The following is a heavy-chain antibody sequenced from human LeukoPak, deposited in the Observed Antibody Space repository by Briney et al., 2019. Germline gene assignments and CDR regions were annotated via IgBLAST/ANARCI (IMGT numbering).Heavy chain of an antibody. Sequence: SETLSLTCTVSGYSISTGYYWGWIRQPPGKGLEWIGSIYHSGTTYYNPSLKSRVTISVDTSKNQFSLKLSSVTAADTAVYYCARDRGSGWTWFDPWGQGTLVTVSS. CDR1: GYSISTGYY. V-gene: IGHV4-38-2*02. CDR2: IYHSGTT. D-gene: IGHD6-19*01. CDR3: ARDRGSGWTWFDP. J-gene: IGHJ5*02.